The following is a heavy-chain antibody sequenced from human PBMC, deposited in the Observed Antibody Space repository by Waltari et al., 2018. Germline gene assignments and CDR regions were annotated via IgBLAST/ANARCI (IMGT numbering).Heavy chain of an antibody. J-gene: IGHJ4*02. V-gene: IGHV4-61*09. D-gene: IGHD3-10*01. Sequence: QVQLQESGPGLVKPSQTLSLTCTVSGGSISSGSYYWSWIRQPAGKGLEWIGYIYTSGSTNYNPSLKMRVTISVDTSKNQFSLKLSSVTATDTAVYYCAGESRVRGSFDYWGQGTLVTVSS. CDR3: AGESRVRGSFDY. CDR2: IYTSGST. CDR1: GGSISSGSYY.